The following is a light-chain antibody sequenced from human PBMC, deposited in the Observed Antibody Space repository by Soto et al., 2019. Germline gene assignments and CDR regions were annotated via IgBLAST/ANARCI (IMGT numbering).Light chain of an antibody. V-gene: IGLV2-14*01. CDR3: SSYTSTTTVV. CDR2: EVF. Sequence: QSALTQPASVSGSPGQSITISCTGSTNDIGRYNYVSWYQQHPAKAPKLLIYEVFNRPSGISNRFSGSKSDNTASLTISGLQAEDEGHYYCSSYTSTTTVVFGGGTKVTV. CDR1: TNDIGRYNY. J-gene: IGLJ2*01.